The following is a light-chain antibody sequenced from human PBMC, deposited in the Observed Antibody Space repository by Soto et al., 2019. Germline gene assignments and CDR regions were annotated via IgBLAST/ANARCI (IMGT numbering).Light chain of an antibody. Sequence: AIRMTQSPSSLSASTGARVTITCRASQGISSYLAWYQQKPGKAPKLLIYAASTLQSGVPSRFSGSGSGTHFTLTISSLQPEDFATYYCQQANTFPLTFGQGTRLEIK. CDR2: AAS. CDR3: QQANTFPLT. CDR1: QGISSY. J-gene: IGKJ5*01. V-gene: IGKV1-8*01.